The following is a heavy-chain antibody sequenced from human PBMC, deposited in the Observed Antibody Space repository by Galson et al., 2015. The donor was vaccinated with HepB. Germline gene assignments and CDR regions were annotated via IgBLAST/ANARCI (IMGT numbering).Heavy chain of an antibody. D-gene: IGHD6-19*01. Sequence: SLRLSCAASGFTFSSYGMHWVRQAPGKGLEWVAVISYDGSNKYYADSVKGRFTISRDNSKNTLYLQMNSLRAEDTAVYYCAKDSSGWPTIRYYFDYWGQGTLVTVSS. V-gene: IGHV3-30*18. CDR3: AKDSSGWPTIRYYFDY. CDR2: ISYDGSNK. J-gene: IGHJ4*02. CDR1: GFTFSSYG.